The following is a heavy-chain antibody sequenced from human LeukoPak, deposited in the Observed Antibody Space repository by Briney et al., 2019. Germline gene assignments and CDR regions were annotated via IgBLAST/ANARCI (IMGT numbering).Heavy chain of an antibody. CDR2: IYYSGST. CDR3: ARSDLGGYYPPEFDY. Sequence: SETLSLTCTVSGGSISSSSYYWGWIRQPPGKGLEWIGSIYYSGSTYYNPSLKSRVTISVDTSKNQFSLKLSSVTAADTAVYYCARSDLGGYYPPEFDYWGQGILVTVSS. D-gene: IGHD3-10*01. CDR1: GGSISSSSYY. V-gene: IGHV4-39*01. J-gene: IGHJ4*02.